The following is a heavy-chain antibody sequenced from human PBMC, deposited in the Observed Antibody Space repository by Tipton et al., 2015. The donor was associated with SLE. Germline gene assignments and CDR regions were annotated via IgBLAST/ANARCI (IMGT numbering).Heavy chain of an antibody. D-gene: IGHD3-16*01. J-gene: IGHJ2*01. CDR2: INHSGST. CDR3: AREGGSFDWYFDL. CDR1: GGAFSGYY. Sequence: TLSLTCAVYGGAFSGYYWSWIRQPPGKGLEWIGEINHSGSTNYNPSLKSRVTISVDPSKNQFSLKLSSVTAADTAVYYCAREGGSFDWYFDLWGRGTLVTVSS. V-gene: IGHV4-34*01.